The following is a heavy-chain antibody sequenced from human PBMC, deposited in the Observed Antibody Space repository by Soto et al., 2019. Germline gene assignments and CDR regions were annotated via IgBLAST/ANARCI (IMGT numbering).Heavy chain of an antibody. CDR2: ISYDGSNK. D-gene: IGHD3-10*01. J-gene: IGHJ6*02. V-gene: IGHV3-30*18. CDR3: AKIGDPKGSYYYYYYGMDV. Sequence: LRLSCAASGFTFSSYGMHWVRQAPGKGLEWVAVISYDGSNKYYADSVKGRFTISRDNSKNTLYLQMNSLRAEDTAVYYCAKIGDPKGSYYYYYYGMDVWGQGTTVTVSS. CDR1: GFTFSSYG.